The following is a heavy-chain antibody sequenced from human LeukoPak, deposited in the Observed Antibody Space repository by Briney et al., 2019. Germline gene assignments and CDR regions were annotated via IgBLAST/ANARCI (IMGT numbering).Heavy chain of an antibody. V-gene: IGHV3-23*01. Sequence: GGSLRLSCAASGFPFSRHAMSWVRQPPGKGLEWVSAISNGNTYYADSVRGRFTISRDDSKNTVYLQRNSLRDEDTALYYCVREAGYCASVCLKSNWFDPWGQGTLVTVSS. CDR1: GFPFSRHA. CDR2: ISNGNT. J-gene: IGHJ5*02. D-gene: IGHD2-21*02. CDR3: VREAGYCASVCLKSNWFDP.